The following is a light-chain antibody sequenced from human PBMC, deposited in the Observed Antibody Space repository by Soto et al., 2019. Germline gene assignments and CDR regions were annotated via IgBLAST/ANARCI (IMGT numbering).Light chain of an antibody. CDR2: EKN. CDR3: GTWDNSLSAWV. V-gene: IGLV1-51*02. CDR1: ISNIGNNY. J-gene: IGLJ3*02. Sequence: QSALTQPPSVSAAPGQKVSISCTGSISNIGNNYVSWYQQLPGTAPKLLVYEKNKRPSGISDRFSGSKSGTSAALDITGLQTGDEGDYYCGTWDNSLSAWVFGGGTKLTVL.